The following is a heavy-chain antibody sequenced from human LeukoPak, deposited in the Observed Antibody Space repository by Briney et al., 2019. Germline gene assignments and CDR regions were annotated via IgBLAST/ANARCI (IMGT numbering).Heavy chain of an antibody. CDR1: GGSISSSSYY. D-gene: IGHD3-10*01. Sequence: SETLSLTCTVSGGSISSSSYYRSWIRQPAGKGLEWIGRIYTSGSTNYNPSLKSRVTISVDTSKNQFSLKLSSVTAADTAVYYCARRRRITMVRGVMSYFDYWGQGTLVTVSS. CDR2: IYTSGST. V-gene: IGHV4-61*02. CDR3: ARRRRITMVRGVMSYFDY. J-gene: IGHJ4*02.